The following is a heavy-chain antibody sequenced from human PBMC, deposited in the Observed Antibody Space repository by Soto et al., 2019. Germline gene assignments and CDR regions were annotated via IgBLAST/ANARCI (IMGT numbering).Heavy chain of an antibody. D-gene: IGHD6-13*01. CDR2: INPAGSVT. J-gene: IGHJ5*02. CDR1: GISFINHY. Sequence: QVQLLQSGAEVKKPGASVKVSCKASGISFINHYVHWVRQAPGQGPEWMGVINPAGSVTVHALKRXXXVAVXXATSRRTVHTEXXXLXXEDTAISYCAREHSRTFPAAPGAQKSDSSGWWFDPWGQGSLVTVPS. CDR3: AREHSRTFPAAPGAQKSDSSGWWFDP. V-gene: IGHV1-46*03.